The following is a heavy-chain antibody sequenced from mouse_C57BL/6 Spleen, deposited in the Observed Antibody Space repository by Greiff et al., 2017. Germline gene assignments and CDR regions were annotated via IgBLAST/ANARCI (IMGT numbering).Heavy chain of an antibody. D-gene: IGHD1-1*01. Sequence: QVTLKESGPGILQPSQTLSLTCSFSGFSLSTFGMGVGWIRQPSGKGLEWLAHIWWDDDKYYNPALKSRLTISKDTSKNQVFLKIANVDTADTATYYCARIARTVVAEDWYFDVWGTGTTVTVSS. V-gene: IGHV8-8*01. J-gene: IGHJ1*03. CDR2: IWWDDDK. CDR1: GFSLSTFGMG. CDR3: ARIARTVVAEDWYFDV.